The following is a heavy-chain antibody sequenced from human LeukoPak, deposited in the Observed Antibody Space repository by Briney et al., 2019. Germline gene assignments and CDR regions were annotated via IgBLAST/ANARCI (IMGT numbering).Heavy chain of an antibody. V-gene: IGHV3-33*01. CDR2: IWYDGSNK. CDR3: ARARPDGSGGSWPDAFDI. CDR1: GFTFSSYG. J-gene: IGHJ3*02. D-gene: IGHD2-15*01. Sequence: GRSLRLSCAASGFTFSSYGMHWVRQAPGKGLEWVAVIWYDGSNKYYADSVKGRFTISRDNSKNTLYLQMNSLRAEDTAVYYCARARPDGSGGSWPDAFDIWGQGTMVTASS.